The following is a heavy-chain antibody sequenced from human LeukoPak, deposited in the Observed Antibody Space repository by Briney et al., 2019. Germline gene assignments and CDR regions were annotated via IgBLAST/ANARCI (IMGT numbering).Heavy chain of an antibody. J-gene: IGHJ6*02. CDR2: INYSGSA. CDR1: GGFISNYY. CDR3: ARVDQLLYHGMDV. V-gene: IGHV4-59*01. D-gene: IGHD2-2*01. Sequence: SETLSLTCTVSGGFISNYYWTWVRQPPATGLEWIGYINYSGSAHYNPSLKSRVTISLDTSQSQFSLNLTSVTVADTAVYFGARVDQLLYHGMDVWGQGTTVTISS.